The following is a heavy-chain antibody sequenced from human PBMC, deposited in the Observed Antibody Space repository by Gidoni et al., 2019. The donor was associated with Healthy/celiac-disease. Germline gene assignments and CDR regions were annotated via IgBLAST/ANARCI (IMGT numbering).Heavy chain of an antibody. CDR2: ISSSSSYI. CDR1: GFTFSSYS. D-gene: IGHD2-2*01. CDR3: ARSIGYCSSTSCYGVMGY. V-gene: IGHV3-21*01. J-gene: IGHJ4*02. Sequence: EVQLVESGGGLVKPGGSLRLSCAASGFTFSSYSMNWVRQAPGKGLEWVSSISSSSSYIYYADSVKGRFTISRDNAKNSLYLQMNSLRAEDTAVYYCARSIGYCSSTSCYGVMGYWGQGTLVTVSS.